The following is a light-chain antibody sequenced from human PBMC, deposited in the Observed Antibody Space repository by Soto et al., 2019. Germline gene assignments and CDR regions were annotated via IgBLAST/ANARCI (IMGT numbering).Light chain of an antibody. CDR1: QSVTSNY. J-gene: IGKJ3*01. CDR3: QQRSNWSFT. CDR2: DAS. Sequence: EIVLTQSPATLSLSPGERATLSCRASQSVTSNYLAWYQQKPGQAPRLLIYDASNRATGIPARFSGSGSGTDCTLTISSLEPEDFAVYYCQQRSNWSFTFGPGTKVDIK. V-gene: IGKV3-11*01.